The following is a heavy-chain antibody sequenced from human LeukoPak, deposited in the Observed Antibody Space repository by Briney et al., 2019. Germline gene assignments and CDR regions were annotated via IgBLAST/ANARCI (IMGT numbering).Heavy chain of an antibody. V-gene: IGHV4-59*12. CDR3: AIRPVGIAAAAYYYYMDV. CDR2: IYYSGST. CDR1: GGSISSYY. D-gene: IGHD6-13*01. Sequence: SETLSLTCTVSGGSISSYYWSWIRQPPGKGLEWIGYIYYSGSTNYNPSLKSRVTISVDTSKNQFSLKLSSVTAADTAVYYCAIRPVGIAAAAYYYYMDVWGKGTTVTVSS. J-gene: IGHJ6*03.